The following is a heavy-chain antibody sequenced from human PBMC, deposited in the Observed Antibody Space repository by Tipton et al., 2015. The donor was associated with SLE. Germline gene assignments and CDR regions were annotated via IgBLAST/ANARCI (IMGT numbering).Heavy chain of an antibody. CDR2: MYYTGSA. V-gene: IGHV4-59*11. D-gene: IGHD5-24*01. CDR3: ARTNLQGSLVDWYSDL. Sequence: TLSLTCTVSGASISSHYWSWIRQPPGKGLEWIGYMYYTGSAHYNPSLRNRVTMSLDTSKNQFSLKLSSVTAADTAVYYCARTNLQGSLVDWYSDLWGRGTLVTVSS. CDR1: GASISSHY. J-gene: IGHJ2*01.